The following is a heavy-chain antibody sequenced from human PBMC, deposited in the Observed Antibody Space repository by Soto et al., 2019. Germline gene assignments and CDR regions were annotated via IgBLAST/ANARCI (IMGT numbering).Heavy chain of an antibody. V-gene: IGHV1-69*06. CDR2: IIPIFNAA. J-gene: IGHJ5*02. CDR1: EDTFSTYA. CDR3: ARQMVSSGWHYGNWFDP. D-gene: IGHD6-19*01. Sequence: QVELVQSGAEVKKPGSSVKVSCQASEDTFSTYAISWVRQAPGQGLEWMGGIIPIFNAAKYAQKFQGRVTITADKSTSTAHMELSSLRSEDTAVYYCARQMVSSGWHYGNWFDPWGQGTPVTVSS.